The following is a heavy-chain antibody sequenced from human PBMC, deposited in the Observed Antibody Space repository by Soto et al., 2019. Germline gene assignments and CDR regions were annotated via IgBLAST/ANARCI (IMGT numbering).Heavy chain of an antibody. CDR1: GFTFSSYA. CDR2: ISSSGT. Sequence: EVQLLESGGGLVQTGGSLRLSCAASGFTFSSYAMSWVRQAPGKGLEWVSGISSSGTYYADSVKGRFTISRDNPKNTLYLQMNSLRAEDTAGYYCARLVRNWGQGTLVTVSS. D-gene: IGHD2-21*01. V-gene: IGHV3-23*01. CDR3: ARLVRN. J-gene: IGHJ4*02.